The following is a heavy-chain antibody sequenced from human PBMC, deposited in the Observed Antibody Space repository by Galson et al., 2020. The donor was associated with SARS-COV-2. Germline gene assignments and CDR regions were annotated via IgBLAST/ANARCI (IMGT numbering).Heavy chain of an antibody. CDR1: GGSIRSGGYY. CDR3: ARAIGFGEFGFDP. D-gene: IGHD3-10*01. J-gene: IGHJ5*02. CDR2: IYYSGST. V-gene: IGHV4-31*03. Sequence: SETLSLTCTVSGGSIRSGGYYWSWIRQHPGKGLEWLGYIYYSGSTSYNPSLKSRVTISVDTSKNQFSLKLSSVTAADTAVYYCARAIGFGEFGFDPWGQGTLVTVSS.